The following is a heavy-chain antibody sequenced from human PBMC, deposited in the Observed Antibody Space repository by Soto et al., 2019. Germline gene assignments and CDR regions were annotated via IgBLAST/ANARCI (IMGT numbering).Heavy chain of an antibody. Sequence: ESLSLTCNVSGYSISSGYCWWWSRQPPGKGLEWIVNIYHSGSTYYNPSLKSRLTISVDKSKNQFYLKLSSVTDTDTDVYHWARVARGAFDIWGQGTMVTV. V-gene: IGHV4-38-2*02. J-gene: IGHJ3*02. CDR1: GYSISSGYC. CDR2: IYHSGST. CDR3: ARVARGAFDI. D-gene: IGHD3-16*01.